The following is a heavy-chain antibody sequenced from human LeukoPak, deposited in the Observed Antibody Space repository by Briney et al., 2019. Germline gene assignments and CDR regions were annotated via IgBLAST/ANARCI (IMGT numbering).Heavy chain of an antibody. CDR2: ISGSGGST. Sequence: GGSLRLSCAVSGFTFSSYSMNWVRQAPGKGLEWVSAISGSGGSTYYADSVKGRFTISRDNSKNTLYLQMNSLRAEDTAVHYCAKVPVNNWFDPWGQGTLVTVSS. J-gene: IGHJ5*02. CDR1: GFTFSSYS. D-gene: IGHD4-17*01. V-gene: IGHV3-23*01. CDR3: AKVPVNNWFDP.